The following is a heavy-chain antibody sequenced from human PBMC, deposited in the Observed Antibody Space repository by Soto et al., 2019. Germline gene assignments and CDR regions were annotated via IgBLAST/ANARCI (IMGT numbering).Heavy chain of an antibody. J-gene: IGHJ5*02. CDR3: VKNSGWFNT. CDR2: IDGSGGIT. CDR1: GFPFGTTD. D-gene: IGHD3-10*01. V-gene: IGHV3-23*01. Sequence: QLLQSGGGLVQPGGSLTLSCAASGFPFGTTDMSWVRQAPGEGLEWVSTIDGSGGITFYADSVKGRFTISRDDSRNTVYLQMNSLRGDDTALYYGVKNSGWFNTWGQGALVTVSS.